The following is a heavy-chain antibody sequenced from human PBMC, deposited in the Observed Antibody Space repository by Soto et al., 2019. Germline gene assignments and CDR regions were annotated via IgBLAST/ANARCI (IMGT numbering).Heavy chain of an antibody. D-gene: IGHD2-21*01. CDR2: INAGNGNT. J-gene: IGHJ4*02. CDR1: GYTFTSYA. Sequence: VKVSCKASGYTFTSYAMHWVRQAPGQRLEWMGWINAGNGNTKYSQKFQGRVTISRDTSKNQVVLTMTNVDPVDTATYYCARIPHYSDSYYMDYWGQGTLVTVSS. CDR3: ARIPHYSDSYYMDY. V-gene: IGHV1-3*01.